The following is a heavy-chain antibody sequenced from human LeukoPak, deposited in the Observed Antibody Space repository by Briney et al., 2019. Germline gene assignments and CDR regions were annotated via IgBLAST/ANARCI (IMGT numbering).Heavy chain of an antibody. CDR2: INHSGST. CDR3: ARRPRYSSGWYYFDS. Sequence: PSETLSLTCAVYGGSFSGNYWNCIRQPPGKGLEWIGEINHSGSTNSNPSLKSRVTISVDRSKNQFSLKLSSVTAADTAVYYCARRPRYSSGWYYFDSWGQGTLVTVSS. J-gene: IGHJ4*02. V-gene: IGHV4-34*01. CDR1: GGSFSGNY. D-gene: IGHD6-19*01.